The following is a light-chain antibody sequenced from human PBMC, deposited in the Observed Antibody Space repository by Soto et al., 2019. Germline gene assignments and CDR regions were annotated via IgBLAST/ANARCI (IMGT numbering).Light chain of an antibody. CDR1: QSVSSYY. CDR3: QYYGSSPRT. V-gene: IGKV3-20*01. J-gene: IGKJ1*01. Sequence: EIVLTRSPGTLSLSPGERATLSCRASQSVSSYYLAWYQQKPGQAPRLLIYGTSSRATGIPDRFSGSGSGTDFTLTISRLEPEDFAVYYCQYYGSSPRTFGHGTNVDI. CDR2: GTS.